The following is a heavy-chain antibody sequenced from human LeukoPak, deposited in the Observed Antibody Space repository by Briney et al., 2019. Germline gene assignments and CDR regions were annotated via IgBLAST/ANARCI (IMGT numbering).Heavy chain of an antibody. CDR2: INPSGGST. CDR1: GYTFTSYY. V-gene: IGHV1-46*01. CDR3: ARGDLWYYYMDV. J-gene: IGHJ6*03. Sequence: ASVKVSCKASGYTFTSYYMHWVRQAPGQGLEWMGIINPSGGSTSYAQKFQGRVTMTRDTSTSTVYMELSRLRSDDTAVYYCARGDLWYYYMDVWSKGTTVTVSS. D-gene: IGHD2-21*01.